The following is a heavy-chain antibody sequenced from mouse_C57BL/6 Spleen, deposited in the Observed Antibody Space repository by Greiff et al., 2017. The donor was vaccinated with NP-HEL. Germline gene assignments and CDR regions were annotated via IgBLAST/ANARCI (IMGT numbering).Heavy chain of an antibody. D-gene: IGHD2-2*01. J-gene: IGHJ2*01. CDR3: ARAYGYDVDYFDY. CDR1: GFTFSDYG. CDR2: ISSGSSTF. Sequence: EVKVVESGGGLVKPGGSLKLSCAASGFTFSDYGMHWVRQAPEKGLEWVGYISSGSSTFYYADTVKGRFTISSDNAKNTLFLQMTSLRSEDTAMDYCARAYGYDVDYFDYWGQGTTLTVSS. V-gene: IGHV5-17*01.